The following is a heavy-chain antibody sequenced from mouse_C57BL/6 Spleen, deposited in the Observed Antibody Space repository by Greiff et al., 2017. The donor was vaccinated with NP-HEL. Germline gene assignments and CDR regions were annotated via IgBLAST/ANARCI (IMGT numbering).Heavy chain of an antibody. Sequence: EVQRVESGGGLVKPGGSLKLSCAASGFTFSSYAMSWVRQTPEKRLEWVATISDGGSYTYYPDNVKGRFTISRDNAKNNLYLQMSHLKSEDTAMYYCARDGGLRLMDYWGQGTSVTVSS. J-gene: IGHJ4*01. CDR1: GFTFSSYA. V-gene: IGHV5-4*01. CDR3: ARDGGLRLMDY. D-gene: IGHD2-4*01. CDR2: ISDGGSYT.